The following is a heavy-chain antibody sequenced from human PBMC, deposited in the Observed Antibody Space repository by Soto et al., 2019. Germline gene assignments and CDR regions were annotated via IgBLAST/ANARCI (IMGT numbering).Heavy chain of an antibody. J-gene: IGHJ4*02. CDR1: GFTFSSYW. V-gene: IGHV3-7*01. Sequence: GGSLRLSCAVSGFTFSSYWMNWVRLIPGKGLEWVAYIKPDGSATYYVDSVKGRFTISRDNAKNSLYLQMNSLRVEDTSVYYCARAGYCGPGFYYYFDYWGQGTLVTASS. D-gene: IGHD2-21*02. CDR3: ARAGYCGPGFYYYFDY. CDR2: IKPDGSAT.